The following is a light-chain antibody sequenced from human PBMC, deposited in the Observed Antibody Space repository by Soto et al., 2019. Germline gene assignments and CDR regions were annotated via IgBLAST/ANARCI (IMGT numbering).Light chain of an antibody. CDR3: HQYKSFST. Sequence: DIPLTQSPSTLSASVGDRVTLTCRAGQSLGSSLAWYQQRPGKAPKLLIYDASTLESGVPSRFSGSGSGTEFTLTINDLQPDDLATYICHQYKSFSTFGRGTRVEIK. J-gene: IGKJ1*01. CDR1: QSLGSS. CDR2: DAS. V-gene: IGKV1-5*01.